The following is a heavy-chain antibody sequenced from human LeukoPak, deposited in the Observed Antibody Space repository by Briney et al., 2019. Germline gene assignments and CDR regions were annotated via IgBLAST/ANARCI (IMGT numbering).Heavy chain of an antibody. CDR1: GFTFSIYS. CDR3: GKRELWHGSGEDA. D-gene: IGHD3-10*01. V-gene: IGHV3-23*01. Sequence: GGSLRLSCAAPGFTFSIYSMNWVRQAPGKGLEWVSAISGSGDRTYYAESVKGRFSISRDNSKNTLYLQMHSLRAEDTAVYYCGKRELWHGSGEDAWGQGTTVTVSS. J-gene: IGHJ6*02. CDR2: ISGSGDRT.